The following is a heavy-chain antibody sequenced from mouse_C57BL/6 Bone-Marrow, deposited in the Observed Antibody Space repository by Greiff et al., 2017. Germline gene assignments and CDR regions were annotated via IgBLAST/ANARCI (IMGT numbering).Heavy chain of an antibody. J-gene: IGHJ1*03. CDR3: AREGLWGALYFDV. Sequence: QVQLQQSGAELARPGASVKLSCKASGYTFTSYGISWVKQRTGKGLEWIGEIYPRSGNTYYNEKFKGKATLTADKTSSTAYMELRSLTSEDSAVYFCAREGLWGALYFDVWGTGTTVTVSS. D-gene: IGHD1-1*01. CDR1: GYTFTSYG. V-gene: IGHV1-81*01. CDR2: IYPRSGNT.